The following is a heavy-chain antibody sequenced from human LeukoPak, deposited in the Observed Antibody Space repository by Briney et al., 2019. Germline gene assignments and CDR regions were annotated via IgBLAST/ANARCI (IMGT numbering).Heavy chain of an antibody. V-gene: IGHV5-51*01. CDR3: ARRGLTGYYFLY. CDR2: IYSGDSET. J-gene: IGHJ4*01. D-gene: IGHD3-9*01. CDR1: GYKSRNYW. Sequence: GDSLKISCPCSGYKSRNYWIGGVRQMPGKGLEWVGNIYSGDSETRYSPSFQGHVNMSVDKSVNTAYLQWGSLRASDSAIYYCARRGLTGYYFLYWGQGTLATVSS.